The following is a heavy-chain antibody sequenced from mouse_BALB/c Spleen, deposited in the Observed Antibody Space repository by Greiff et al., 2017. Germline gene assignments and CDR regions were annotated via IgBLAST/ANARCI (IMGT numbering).Heavy chain of an antibody. D-gene: IGHD1-1*01. CDR3: TRVGSSLFAY. J-gene: IGHJ3*01. V-gene: IGHV1S81*02. CDR2: INPSNGGT. Sequence: QVQLQQPGAELVKPGASVKLSCKASGYTFTSYYMYWVKQRPGQGLEWIGGINPSNGGTNFNEKFKSKATLTVDKSSSTAYMQLSSLTSEDSAVYYCTRVGSSLFAYWGQGTLVTVSA. CDR1: GYTFTSYY.